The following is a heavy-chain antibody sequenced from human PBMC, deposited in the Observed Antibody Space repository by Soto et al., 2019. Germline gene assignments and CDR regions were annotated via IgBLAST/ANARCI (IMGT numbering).Heavy chain of an antibody. D-gene: IGHD2-21*01. Sequence: GGSLRLSCVVSGVSFSNYWMSWVRQGPGKGMEWMANIKNDGSERYYVDSVKGRFTIARDNAENSLYLQMNSLRAEDTAVYYCARYLNCGPADYWGQRTLVIVSA. CDR1: GVSFSNYW. CDR3: ARYLNCGPADY. CDR2: IKNDGSER. J-gene: IGHJ4*02. V-gene: IGHV3-7*01.